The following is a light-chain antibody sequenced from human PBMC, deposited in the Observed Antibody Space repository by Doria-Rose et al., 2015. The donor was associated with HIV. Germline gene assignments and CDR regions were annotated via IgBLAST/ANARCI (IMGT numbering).Light chain of an antibody. CDR2: AAS. J-gene: IGKJ2*01. CDR1: QGISTS. Sequence: TQSPSTLSASVGDKITITCRASQGISTSLAWYQQRPGKAPKLLIYAASTLQSGVPSRFSGSGSGTEFTLAISSLQPEDFATYYCQQLSSFPYTFGQGTKLEI. CDR3: QQLSSFPYT. V-gene: IGKV1-9*01.